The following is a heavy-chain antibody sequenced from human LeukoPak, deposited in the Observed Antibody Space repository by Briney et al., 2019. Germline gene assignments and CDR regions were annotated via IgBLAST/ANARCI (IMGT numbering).Heavy chain of an antibody. V-gene: IGHV4-59*08. CDR3: ARYFRGGVTCFDP. J-gene: IGHJ5*02. Sequence: PSETLSLTCSVSGDSITDYYWSSLRQSPGKGLEWVCYIYHSGSTNYNTSPTRRVTISVDPSKSQFSLKLRSVTAADTAVYHCARYFRGGVTCFDPWGQGTRVTVSS. CDR2: IYHSGST. CDR1: GDSITDYY. D-gene: IGHD3-3*01.